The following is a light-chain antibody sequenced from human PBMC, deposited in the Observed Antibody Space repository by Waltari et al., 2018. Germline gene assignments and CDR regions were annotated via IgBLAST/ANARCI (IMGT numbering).Light chain of an antibody. CDR2: GAS. V-gene: IGKV3-15*01. J-gene: IGKJ5*01. CDR1: QSVSSN. CDR3: QQYNNWPPIT. Sequence: EIVMTQSPATLSVSPGERATLSCMDSQSVSSNLAWYQQKPGQAPRPLIYGASTRATGIPARFSGSGSGTECTLTISSLQSEDFAVYYCQQYNNWPPITFGQGTRLEIK.